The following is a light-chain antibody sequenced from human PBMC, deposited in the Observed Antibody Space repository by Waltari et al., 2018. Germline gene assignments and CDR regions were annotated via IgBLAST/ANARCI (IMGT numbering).Light chain of an antibody. CDR1: QSISSY. CDR3: QQSYSTLWT. CDR2: AAS. V-gene: IGKV1-39*01. Sequence: DIQMTQSPSSLSASVGDRVTITCRASQSISSYLNWYQQKPGKAPKLLIYAASSLQSGVPSMFRGSGSVTDFTLTISSLQPEDFATYYCQQSYSTLWTFGQGTKVEIK. J-gene: IGKJ1*01.